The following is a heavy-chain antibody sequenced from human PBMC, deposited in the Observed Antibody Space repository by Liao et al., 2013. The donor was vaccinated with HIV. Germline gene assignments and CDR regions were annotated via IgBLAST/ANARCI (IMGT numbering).Heavy chain of an antibody. D-gene: IGHD2-2*01. CDR1: GGSISSGSYY. V-gene: IGHV4-61*02. J-gene: IGHJ4*02. CDR2: IYTSGST. Sequence: QVQLQESGPGLVKPSQTLSLTCTVSGGSISSGSYYWSWIRQPAGKGLEWIGRIYTSGSTNYNPSLKSRVTISVDTSKNQFSLKLSSVTAADTAVYYCARTEGYCSSTSCPPLTYWGQGTLGHRLL. CDR3: ARTEGYCSSTSCPPLTY.